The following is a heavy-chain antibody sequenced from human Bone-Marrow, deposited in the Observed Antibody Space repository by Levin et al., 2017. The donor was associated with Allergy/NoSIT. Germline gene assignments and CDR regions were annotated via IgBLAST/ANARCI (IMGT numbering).Heavy chain of an antibody. V-gene: IGHV1-2*06. CDR2: FNPNSGDT. CDR1: GYTFTGYS. Sequence: GESLKISCKTSGYTFTGYSMHWVRQAPGQGLEWMGRFNPNSGDTNFAQKFQGRVTMTRDTSISTAYMELSRLRSDDTAVYYCARGHILTGYSNDAFDIWGQGTMVTVSS. D-gene: IGHD3-9*01. CDR3: ARGHILTGYSNDAFDI. J-gene: IGHJ3*02.